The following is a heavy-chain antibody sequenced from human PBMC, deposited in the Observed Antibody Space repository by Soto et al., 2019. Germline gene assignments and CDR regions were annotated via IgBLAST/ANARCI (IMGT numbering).Heavy chain of an antibody. CDR3: ARASFLTEYSSGWYYPAANWFDP. V-gene: IGHV6-1*01. Sequence: PSQTLSLTCAISGDSVSSNSAAWNWIRQSPSRGLEWLGRTYYRSKWYNDYAVSVKSRITINPDTSKNQFSLQLNSVTPEDTAVYYCARASFLTEYSSGWYYPAANWFDPWGQGTLVTVPS. CDR1: GDSVSSNSAA. CDR2: TYYRSKWYN. J-gene: IGHJ5*02. D-gene: IGHD6-19*01.